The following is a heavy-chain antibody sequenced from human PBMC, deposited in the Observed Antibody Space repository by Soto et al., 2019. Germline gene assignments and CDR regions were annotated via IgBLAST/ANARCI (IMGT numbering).Heavy chain of an antibody. D-gene: IGHD1-26*01. CDR3: ARGDRYSGSFSDYFDP. CDR2: IYESGRT. Sequence: SETLSLTCAVSGGSIGRGGYSWTWIRQPPGKGPEWIGYIYESGRTYYKPSLKSRASISMDKTRNQFSVRLTSVTAADTAVYFCARGDRYSGSFSDYFDPWGQGTLVTVSS. J-gene: IGHJ5*02. CDR1: GGSIGRGGYS. V-gene: IGHV4-30-2*01.